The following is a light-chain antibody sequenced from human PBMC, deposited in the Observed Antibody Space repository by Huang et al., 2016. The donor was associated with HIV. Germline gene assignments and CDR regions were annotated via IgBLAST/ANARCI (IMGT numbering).Light chain of an antibody. J-gene: IGKJ2*01. CDR3: QEYNNWSRQGGYT. CDR2: GAS. CDR1: QSISSN. Sequence: EIIMTQSPATLSVSPGERATLSCRASQSISSNLAWYQQKFGQAPSLRISGASTRATGSAARFSGRGSGTEFNLTSDRVQSEDFAIYYCQEYNNWSRQGGYTFGQGTKLEIK. V-gene: IGKV3-15*01.